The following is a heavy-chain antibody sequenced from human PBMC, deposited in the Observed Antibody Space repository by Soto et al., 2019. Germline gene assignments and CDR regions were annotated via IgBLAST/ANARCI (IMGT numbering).Heavy chain of an antibody. V-gene: IGHV1-8*01. D-gene: IGHD4-17*01. CDR1: GYTFTSYD. Sequence: QVQLVQSGAEVKKPGASVKVSCKASGYTFTSYDINWVRQATGQGLEWMGWMNPNSGNTGYAQKFQGRVTMTRNTSISTAYMELSSLRSEDTAVYYCASRKPYGNYPGDYYYGMDVWGQGTTVTVSS. CDR2: MNPNSGNT. CDR3: ASRKPYGNYPGDYYYGMDV. J-gene: IGHJ6*02.